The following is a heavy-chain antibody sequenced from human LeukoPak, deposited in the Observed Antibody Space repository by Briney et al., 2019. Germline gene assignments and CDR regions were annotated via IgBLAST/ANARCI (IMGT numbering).Heavy chain of an antibody. Sequence: GGSLRFSCAASGFTFSSYGMSWVRQAPGKGLEWVSAISGSGGSTYYADSVKGRFTISRDNSKNTLYLQMNSLRAADTAVYYCARHVLGYSYGAYYYYYYYMDVWGKGTTVTISS. D-gene: IGHD5-18*01. CDR1: GFTFSSYG. V-gene: IGHV3-23*01. CDR2: ISGSGGST. CDR3: ARHVLGYSYGAYYYYYYYMDV. J-gene: IGHJ6*03.